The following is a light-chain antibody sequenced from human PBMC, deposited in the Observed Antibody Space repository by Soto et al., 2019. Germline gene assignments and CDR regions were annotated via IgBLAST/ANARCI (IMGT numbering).Light chain of an antibody. J-gene: IGLJ3*02. CDR2: DVN. Sequence: QSALTQPASVSGSPGQSITISCTGSNIDVGTYNLVSWYQHHPGKAPKLMIYDVNKRPFGVSSRFSGSKSGNTASLTISGLQAADEADYFGCSYAGDIAHWVFGGRTQLTVL. CDR3: CSYAGDIAHWV. V-gene: IGLV2-23*02. CDR1: NIDVGTYNL.